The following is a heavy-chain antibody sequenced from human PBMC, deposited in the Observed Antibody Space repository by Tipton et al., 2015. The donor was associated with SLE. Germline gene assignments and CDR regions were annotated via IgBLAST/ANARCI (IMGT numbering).Heavy chain of an antibody. V-gene: IGHV4-59*01. D-gene: IGHD3-22*01. Sequence: TLSLTCTVSGGSISSYYWSWIRQPPGKGLEWIGYIYYSGSTNYNPSLKSRVTISVDTSKNQFSLKLSSVTAADTAVYYCARDTYYYDSSGYEAFDIWGKGTTVTVSS. J-gene: IGHJ6*04. CDR3: ARDTYYYDSSGYEAFDI. CDR1: GGSISSYY. CDR2: IYYSGST.